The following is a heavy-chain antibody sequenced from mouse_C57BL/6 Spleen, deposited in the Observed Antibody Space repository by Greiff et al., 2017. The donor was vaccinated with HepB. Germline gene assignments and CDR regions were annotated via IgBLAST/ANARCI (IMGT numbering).Heavy chain of an antibody. D-gene: IGHD1-1*01. CDR1: GFTFTDYY. CDR2: IRNKANGYTT. J-gene: IGHJ1*03. Sequence: EVKVVESGGGLVQPGGSLSLSCAASGFTFTDYYMSWVRQPPGKALEWLGFIRNKANGYTTEYSASVKGRFTISRDNSQSILYLQMNALRAEDSATYYCARVIYYYGSGYFDVWGTGTTVTVSS. CDR3: ARVIYYYGSGYFDV. V-gene: IGHV7-3*01.